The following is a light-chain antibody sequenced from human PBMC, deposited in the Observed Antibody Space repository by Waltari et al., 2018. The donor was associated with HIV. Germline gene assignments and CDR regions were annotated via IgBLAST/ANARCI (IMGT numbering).Light chain of an antibody. CDR1: QSVLYSSNNKDY. CDR2: WAS. J-gene: IGKJ2*01. V-gene: IGKV4-1*01. CDR3: QQFYGAVYT. Sequence: DIVMTQTPDSLAVSLGERATINCKSRQSVLYSSNNKDYLAWYQQRPGQPPKLLIYWASTRESGVPDRFSGSGSGTDFNLTISSLQAEDVAVYYCQQFYGAVYTFGQGTKLEIK.